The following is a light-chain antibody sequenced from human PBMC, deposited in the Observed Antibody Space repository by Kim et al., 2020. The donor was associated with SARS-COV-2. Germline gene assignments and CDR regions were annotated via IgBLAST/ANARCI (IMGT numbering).Light chain of an antibody. Sequence: SYELTQPPSVSVSPGQTAAITCSGDKLGNKYVCWYQQKPGQAPVLVIYQDIKRPPGIPERISASNSGNTATLTISGTQTMDEANYYFQAWDSDTVFFGGG. CDR1: KLGNKY. V-gene: IGLV3-1*01. J-gene: IGLJ2*01. CDR3: QAWDSDTVF. CDR2: QDI.